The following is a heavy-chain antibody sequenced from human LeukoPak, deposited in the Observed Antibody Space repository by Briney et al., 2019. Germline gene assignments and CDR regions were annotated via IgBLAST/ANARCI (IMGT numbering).Heavy chain of an antibody. CDR3: ANLGMVYNILTGYRRPQTDDY. CDR2: IRYDGGNR. V-gene: IGHV3-30*02. Sequence: GGSLRLSCAASGLTFSSYAMHWVRQAPGKGLEWVAFIRYDGGNRYYADSVKGRFTISRDNSKNTLYLQMNTLRAEDTAVYYCANLGMVYNILTGYRRPQTDDYWGQGTLVTVSS. CDR1: GLTFSSYA. J-gene: IGHJ4*02. D-gene: IGHD3-9*01.